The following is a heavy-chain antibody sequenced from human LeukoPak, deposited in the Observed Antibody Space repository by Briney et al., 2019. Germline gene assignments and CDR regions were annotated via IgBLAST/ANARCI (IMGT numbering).Heavy chain of an antibody. Sequence: SETLSLTCTVSGGSISSYYWSWIRQPPGKGLEWIGYIYYSGSTNYNPSLKSRVTISVDTSKNQISLKLSSVTAADTAVYYCARLGDLWTRSFDYWGQGTLVTVSS. CDR3: ARLGDLWTRSFDY. J-gene: IGHJ4*02. V-gene: IGHV4-59*08. D-gene: IGHD2/OR15-2a*01. CDR2: IYYSGST. CDR1: GGSISSYY.